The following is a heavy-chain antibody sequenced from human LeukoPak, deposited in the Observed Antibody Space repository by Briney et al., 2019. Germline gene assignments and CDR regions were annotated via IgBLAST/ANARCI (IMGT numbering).Heavy chain of an antibody. D-gene: IGHD1-1*01. CDR1: GFTFNSYG. CDR2: IRFDGSDK. J-gene: IGHJ4*02. Sequence: GGSLRLSCAASGFTFNSYGMHWVRQAPGKGLEWVAFIRFDGSDKYYADSVKGRFTISRDNSKNTLYLQMNSLRAEDTAVYYCAKEGNWNDGHYFDYWGQGTLVTVSS. V-gene: IGHV3-30*02. CDR3: AKEGNWNDGHYFDY.